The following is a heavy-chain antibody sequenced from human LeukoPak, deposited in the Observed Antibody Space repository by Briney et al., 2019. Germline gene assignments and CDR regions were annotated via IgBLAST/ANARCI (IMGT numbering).Heavy chain of an antibody. CDR3: ARGGRAVVTAYYFDY. J-gene: IGHJ4*02. D-gene: IGHD3-22*01. CDR1: GFTFSSYS. Sequence: GGSLRLSCAASGFTFSSYSMNWVRQAPGKGLEWVSYISSSSSTIYYAHSVKGRFTISRDNAKNSLYLQMNSLRAEDTAVYYCARGGRAVVTAYYFDYWGQGTLVTVSS. V-gene: IGHV3-48*01. CDR2: ISSSSSTI.